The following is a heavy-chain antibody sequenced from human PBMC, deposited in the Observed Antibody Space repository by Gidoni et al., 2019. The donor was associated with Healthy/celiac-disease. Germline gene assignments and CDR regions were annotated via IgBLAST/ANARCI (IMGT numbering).Heavy chain of an antibody. CDR1: GFTVSSNY. V-gene: IGHV3-66*01. CDR2: MYSGGST. Sequence: EVQLVVSGGGLVQPGGSLRLSCAASGFTVSSNYMSWVRQAPGKGLEWVSVMYSGGSTYYADSMKGRFTISRDNSKNTLYLQMNSLRAEDTAVYYCARGASYSMVRGVIFDYWGQGTLVTVSS. CDR3: ARGASYSMVRGVIFDY. D-gene: IGHD3-10*01. J-gene: IGHJ4*02.